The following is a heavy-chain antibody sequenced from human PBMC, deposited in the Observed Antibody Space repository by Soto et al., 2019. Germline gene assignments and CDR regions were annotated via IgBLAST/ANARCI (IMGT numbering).Heavy chain of an antibody. J-gene: IGHJ6*02. CDR3: AKNGQPPYYYYGMDV. Sequence: QGQLVQSGAEVKKPGASVKVSCKASGYTFTRYGISWVRQAPGQVLEWMGWISGYNGDTKYAQKFQGRVTMTIDTSTSTAYMELRSLTSDDRAVYYCAKNGQPPYYYYGMDVWGQGTTVTVSS. CDR1: GYTFTRYG. V-gene: IGHV1-18*01. CDR2: ISGYNGDT. D-gene: IGHD2-8*01.